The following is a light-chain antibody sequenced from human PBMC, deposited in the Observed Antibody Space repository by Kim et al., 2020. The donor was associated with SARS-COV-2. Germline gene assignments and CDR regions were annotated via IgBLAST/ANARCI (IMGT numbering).Light chain of an antibody. CDR2: AAS. CDR1: QGLGSS. J-gene: IGKJ5*01. V-gene: IGKV1-12*01. CDR3: QQAKAFPIT. Sequence: ASVGDRVTITFRATQGLGSSLAWYQHKPAKPPNLLIYAASRLQDGVPSRFSASASGTDFTLTITSVQPEDFATYFCQQAKAFPITFGQGTRLEIK.